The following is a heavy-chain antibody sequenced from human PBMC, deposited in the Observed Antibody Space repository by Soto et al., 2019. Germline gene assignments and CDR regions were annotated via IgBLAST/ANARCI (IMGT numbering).Heavy chain of an antibody. CDR1: GYTLTELS. V-gene: IGHV1-24*01. CDR2: FDPEDGET. J-gene: IGHJ5*02. CDR3: ATLMGVPAASNWFDP. Sequence: ASVKVSCKVSGYTLTELSMHWVRQAPRKGLEWMGGFDPEDGETIYAQKFQGRVTMTEDTSTDTAYMELSSPRSEDTAVYYCATLMGVPAASNWFDPWGQGTLVTAPQ. D-gene: IGHD2-2*01.